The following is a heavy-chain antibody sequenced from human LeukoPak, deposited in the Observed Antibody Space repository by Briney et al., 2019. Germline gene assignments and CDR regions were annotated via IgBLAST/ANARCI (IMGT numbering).Heavy chain of an antibody. J-gene: IGHJ4*02. CDR1: GFTFGIYS. Sequence: GGSLRLSCAASGFTFGIYSMKWVRQSPGKGLECVAVLSHDGSNGYYADSVKGRFTVSRDTSKNTLYLQMNSLRPDDTGIYYCARDWWADTWGQGTLVTVSS. CDR2: LSHDGSNG. V-gene: IGHV3-30*04. D-gene: IGHD2-8*02. CDR3: ARDWWADT.